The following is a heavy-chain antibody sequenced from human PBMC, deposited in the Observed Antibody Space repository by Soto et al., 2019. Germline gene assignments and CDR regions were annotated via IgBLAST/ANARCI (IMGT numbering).Heavy chain of an antibody. CDR1: GFTVSNAL. CDR2: IKSKPHGGTT. V-gene: IGHV3-15*05. J-gene: IGHJ5*02. CDR3: MTRITEAAGFALGDR. D-gene: IGHD6-25*01. Sequence: EGQLVESGGGLVKPGGSLRLSCAASGFTVSNALMTWVRQAPGKGLEWVSHIKSKPHGGTTEYGPAVTDSFTRSRDDSTNMAFLLMKSLKSGDDAGFYCMTRITEAAGFALGDRWGRGSLVTVSS.